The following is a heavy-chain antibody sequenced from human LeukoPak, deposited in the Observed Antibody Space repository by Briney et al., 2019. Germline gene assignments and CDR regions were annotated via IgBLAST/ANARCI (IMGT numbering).Heavy chain of an antibody. J-gene: IGHJ4*02. CDR2: ISSSSSDI. Sequence: GGSLRLSCTASGFTFSNYGLNWVRQAPGEGLEWVSSISSSSSDILYADSVKGRFTISRDNAKNSLYLQMNSLRVEDTAVYYCARGRDYGSGTYASDYWGRGTLVTVSS. CDR3: ARGRDYGSGTYASDY. V-gene: IGHV3-21*01. D-gene: IGHD3-10*01. CDR1: GFTFSNYG.